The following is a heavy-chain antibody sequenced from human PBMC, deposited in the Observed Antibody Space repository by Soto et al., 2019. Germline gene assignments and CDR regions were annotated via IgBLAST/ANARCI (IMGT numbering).Heavy chain of an antibody. Sequence: SEILSRTCTVSGGSIDSFYWRWVRQRAGKGLEWVGRTFSSVSTSFNPSLESRFGMSVDTSKNHFSLNLSSVTAADMAVYYCAREGSYSAYNFAHGIQLWSFDFWGQGALVTVSS. CDR2: TFSSVST. J-gene: IGHJ4*02. D-gene: IGHD5-12*01. CDR1: GGSIDSFY. CDR3: AREGSYSAYNFAHGIQLWSFDF. V-gene: IGHV4-4*07.